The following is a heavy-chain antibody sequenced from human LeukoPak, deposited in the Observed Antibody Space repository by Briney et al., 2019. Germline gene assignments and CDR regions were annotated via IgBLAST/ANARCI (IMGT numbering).Heavy chain of an antibody. J-gene: IGHJ1*01. CDR2: INHSGST. V-gene: IGHV4-34*01. CDR3: ARGRTLVLSYFQH. D-gene: IGHD6-13*01. Sequence: PSETLSLTCAVYGGSFSGYYWSWICQPPGKGLEWIGEINHSGSTNYNPSLKSRVTISVDTSKNQFSLKLSSATAADTAVYYCARGRTLVLSYFQHWGQGTLVTVSS. CDR1: GGSFSGYY.